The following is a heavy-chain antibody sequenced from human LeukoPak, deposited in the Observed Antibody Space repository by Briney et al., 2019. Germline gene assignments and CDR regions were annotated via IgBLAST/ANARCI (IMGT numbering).Heavy chain of an antibody. J-gene: IGHJ6*02. D-gene: IGHD1-14*01. CDR3: ARTEDVQQNYYYGMDV. Sequence: ASVKVSCKASGYTFTSYAMHWVRQAPGQRLEWMGWINAGNGNTKYSQKFQGRVTITRDTSASTAYMELSSLRSEDTAVYYCARTEDVQQNYYYGMDVWGQGTTVTVPS. CDR1: GYTFTSYA. CDR2: INAGNGNT. V-gene: IGHV1-3*01.